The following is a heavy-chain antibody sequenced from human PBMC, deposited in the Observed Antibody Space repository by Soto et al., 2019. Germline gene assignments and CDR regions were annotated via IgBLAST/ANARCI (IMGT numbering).Heavy chain of an antibody. J-gene: IGHJ6*01. Sequence: QVQLVQSGAEVKKPGSSVKVSCKTSGGTFRTSAISWVRQAPGQGLEWMGGIMPVFSTPDYAQKFPGRVTITADESTGTAYMELSSPRSEDTAVYYCARDKDRQQLGGNYYYIMGVWGQGTTVTVSS. V-gene: IGHV1-69*12. CDR3: ARDKDRQQLGGNYYYIMGV. CDR2: IMPVFSTP. CDR1: GGTFRTSA. D-gene: IGHD3-3*02.